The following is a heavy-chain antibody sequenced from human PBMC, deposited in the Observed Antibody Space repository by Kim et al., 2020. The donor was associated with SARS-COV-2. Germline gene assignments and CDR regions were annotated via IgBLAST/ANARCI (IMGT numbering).Heavy chain of an antibody. V-gene: IGHV3-74*01. Sequence: AACVQGRLTVSKDSAKNTLYLQKSSLRAEETALYYCARRAVDSSGTYYFDYWGQGTLVTVSS. J-gene: IGHJ4*02. D-gene: IGHD3-22*01. CDR3: ARRAVDSSGTYYFDY.